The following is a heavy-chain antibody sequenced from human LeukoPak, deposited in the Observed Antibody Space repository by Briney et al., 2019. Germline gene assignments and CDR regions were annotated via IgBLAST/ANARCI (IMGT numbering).Heavy chain of an antibody. Sequence: SETLSLSCTVSGGSISSSSYYWGWIRQPPGKGLEWIGSIYYSGSTYYNPSLESRVTISVDTSKNQFSLKLSSVTAADTAVYYCARAFRADGFDLWGQGTMVTVSS. CDR3: ARAFRADGFDL. CDR2: IYYSGST. CDR1: GGSISSSSYY. V-gene: IGHV4-39*07. J-gene: IGHJ3*01.